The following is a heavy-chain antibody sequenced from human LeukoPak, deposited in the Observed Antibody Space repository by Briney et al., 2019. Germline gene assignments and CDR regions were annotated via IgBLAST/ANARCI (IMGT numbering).Heavy chain of an antibody. Sequence: SETLSLTCTVSGGSISSYYWSWIRQRPGKGLEWIGYIYYSGSTNYNPSLKSRVTISVDTSKNQFSLKLSSVTAADTAVYYCARGVGSKVDPWGQGTLVTVSS. D-gene: IGHD4-11*01. CDR3: ARGVGSKVDP. J-gene: IGHJ5*02. V-gene: IGHV4-59*01. CDR1: GGSISSYY. CDR2: IYYSGST.